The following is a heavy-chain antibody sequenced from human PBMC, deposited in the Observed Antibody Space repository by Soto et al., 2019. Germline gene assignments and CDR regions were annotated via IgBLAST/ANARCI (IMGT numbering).Heavy chain of an antibody. D-gene: IGHD1-20*01. CDR3: AKDVSPYNSVDSYDI. V-gene: IGHV3-23*01. CDR1: GVSFSPYA. CDR2: IIGSGGRT. J-gene: IGHJ3*02. Sequence: GGSPRLSCVASGVSFSPYAMNWIRHMPGKGLQWVANIIGSGGRTYYAESVRGRFTISRDNSQNTLYLQMKSLRADDTAIYFCAKDVSPYNSVDSYDIWGQGTMVTVSS.